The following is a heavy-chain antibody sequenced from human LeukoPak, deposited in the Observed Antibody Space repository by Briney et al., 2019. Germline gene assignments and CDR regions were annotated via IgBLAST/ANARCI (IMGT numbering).Heavy chain of an antibody. Sequence: SGTLSLTCAVSGGSISSSNWWSWVRQPPGKGREWIGEIYHSGSTNYNPSLKSRVTMSVDKSKNQFSLKLSSVTAADTAVYYCARDHGAAAGTAFDIWGQGTMVTVSS. CDR1: GGSISSSNW. J-gene: IGHJ3*02. D-gene: IGHD6-13*01. CDR3: ARDHGAAAGTAFDI. CDR2: IYHSGST. V-gene: IGHV4-4*02.